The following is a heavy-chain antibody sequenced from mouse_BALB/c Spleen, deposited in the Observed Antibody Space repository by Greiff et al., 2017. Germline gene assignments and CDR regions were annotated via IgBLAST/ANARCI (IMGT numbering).Heavy chain of an antibody. D-gene: IGHD2-4*01. Sequence: VQLQQSGAELARPGASVKLSCKASGYTFTDYYINWVKQRTGQGLEWIGEIYPGSGNTYYNEKFKGKATLTADKSSSTAYMQLSSLTSEDSAVYFCATMITIDDWGQGTTLTVSS. J-gene: IGHJ2*01. CDR2: IYPGSGNT. CDR1: GYTFTDYY. CDR3: ATMITIDD. V-gene: IGHV1-77*01.